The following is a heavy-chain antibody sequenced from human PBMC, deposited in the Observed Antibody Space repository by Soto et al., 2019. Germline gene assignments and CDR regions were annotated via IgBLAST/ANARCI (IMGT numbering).Heavy chain of an antibody. CDR2: INSDGSTT. Sequence: PGGSLILSCAASGFTFITYWMHWVRQAPGKGLVWVSRINSDGSTTNYADSVKGRFTISRGNAKNTLYLQMNSLRAEDTAVYYCARDAYYEKGVWGQGTTVTVSS. J-gene: IGHJ6*02. V-gene: IGHV3-74*01. CDR1: GFTFITYW. CDR3: ARDAYYEKGV.